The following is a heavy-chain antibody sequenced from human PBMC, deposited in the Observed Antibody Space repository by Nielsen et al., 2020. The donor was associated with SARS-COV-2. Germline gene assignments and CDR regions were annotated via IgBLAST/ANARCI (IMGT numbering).Heavy chain of an antibody. V-gene: IGHV1-46*01. CDR3: ARVYYYGSGSYWGYYYYYMDV. J-gene: IGHJ6*03. CDR2: VNPSGGST. Sequence: WVRQAPGQGLEWMGIVNPSGGSTSYAQKFQGRVTMTRDTSTSTVYMELRSLRSDDTAVYYCARVYYYGSGSYWGYYYYYMDVWGKGTTVTVSS. D-gene: IGHD3-10*01.